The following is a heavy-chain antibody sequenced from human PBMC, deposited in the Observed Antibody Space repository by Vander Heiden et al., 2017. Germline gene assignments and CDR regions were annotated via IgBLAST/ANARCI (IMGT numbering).Heavy chain of an antibody. CDR3: AGGYGEFDY. Sequence: EVQLVESGGGLVKPAGPRRLSCAASGFTFSSYIMNWVPQAPGKGLEWVSSISSSSSYIYYADSVKGRFTISRDNAKNSLYLQMNSLRAEDTAVYYCAGGYGEFDYWGQGTLVTVSS. J-gene: IGHJ4*02. V-gene: IGHV3-21*01. CDR2: ISSSSSYI. CDR1: GFTFSSYI. D-gene: IGHD4-17*01.